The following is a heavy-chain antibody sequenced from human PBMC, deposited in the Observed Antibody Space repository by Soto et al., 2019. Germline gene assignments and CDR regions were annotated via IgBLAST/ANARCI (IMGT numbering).Heavy chain of an antibody. CDR2: ISATGSRT. V-gene: IGHV3-64*01. D-gene: IGHD1-1*01. CDR1: GFTFNAYS. J-gene: IGHJ4*02. CDR3: AREGEPGTLDF. Sequence: PGGSLRLSCAASGFTFNAYSLHWVRQAPGRGLECLSAISATGSRTFLATSVRERFTVSRDNFRDTLYLHMGSLTDEDTAVYHCAREGEPGTLDFWGQGIRVTVSS.